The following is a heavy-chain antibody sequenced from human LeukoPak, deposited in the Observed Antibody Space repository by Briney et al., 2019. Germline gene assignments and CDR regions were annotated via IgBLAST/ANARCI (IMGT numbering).Heavy chain of an antibody. CDR1: GGSISSSGYC. CDR3: ARHEYSGSYYGLSWFDP. Sequence: PSETLSLTCTVSGGSISSSGYCWGWIRQPPGKGLEGIASIYYSGSTYYNPTLKIRVTISAYTSKSQLSLKLSSLTAADTAVYYCARHEYSGSYYGLSWFDPWGQGTLVTVSS. CDR2: IYYSGST. J-gene: IGHJ5*02. D-gene: IGHD1-26*01. V-gene: IGHV4-39*01.